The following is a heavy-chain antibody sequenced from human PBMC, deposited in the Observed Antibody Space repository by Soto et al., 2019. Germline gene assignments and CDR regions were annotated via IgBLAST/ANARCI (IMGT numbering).Heavy chain of an antibody. J-gene: IGHJ4*02. CDR2: ISGSGGST. CDR1: GFTVSSNY. V-gene: IGHV3-23*01. CDR3: SRDDSDWFFN. Sequence: GGSLRLSCAASGFTVSSNYMSWVRQAPGKGLEWVSAISGSGGSTYYADSVKGRFTISRDDSKKTAYLQMNSLESEDTAVYYCSRDDSDWFFNWGRGTLVTVSS. D-gene: IGHD3-9*01.